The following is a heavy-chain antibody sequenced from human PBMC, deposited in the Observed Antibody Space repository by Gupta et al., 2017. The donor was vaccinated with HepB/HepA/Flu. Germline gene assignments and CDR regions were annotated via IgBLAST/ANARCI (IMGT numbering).Heavy chain of an antibody. CDR2: ISGSGGST. J-gene: IGHJ4*02. V-gene: IGHV3-23*01. CDR1: GFTFSSYA. D-gene: IGHD3-16*01. Sequence: EVQLLESGGGLVQPGGSLRLSCAASGFTFSSYAMSWVRQAPGKGLEWVSAISGSGGSTYYADSVKGRFTISRDNSKNTLYLQMNSLRAEDTAVYYCAKDHGFRFGIGYALFDYWGQGTLVTVSS. CDR3: AKDHGFRFGIGYALFDY.